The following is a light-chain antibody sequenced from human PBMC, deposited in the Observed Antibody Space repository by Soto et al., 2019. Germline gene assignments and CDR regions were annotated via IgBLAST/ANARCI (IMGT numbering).Light chain of an antibody. CDR1: RGHSAYI. CDR2: LGGSGSY. J-gene: IGLJ3*02. V-gene: IGLV4-60*03. CDR3: ETWDSNTRV. Sequence: QLVLTQSSSASASLGSSVRLTCTLSRGHSAYIIAWHQHQPGKAPRFLMRLGGSGSYNRESGGPDRFSGSSSGADRYLTISNVQSEDEAHYYCETWDSNTRVFGGGTKVTVL.